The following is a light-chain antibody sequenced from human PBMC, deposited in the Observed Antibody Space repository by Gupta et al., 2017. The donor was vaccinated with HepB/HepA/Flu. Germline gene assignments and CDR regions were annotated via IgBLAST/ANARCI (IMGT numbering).Light chain of an antibody. CDR2: RQI. J-gene: IGLJ1*01. CDR1: KSNIGANT. V-gene: IGLV1-44*01. CDR3: ADSDASTDGLEV. Sequence: QSVLTQPPSVSGTPGQIITISCVGSKSNIGANTVNWYRQFPGTDPPRLIYRQIQRPSGVDARCFGDTNCAYASLVISARHHEDEGAYYCADSDASTDGLEVFGAGTTVTVL.